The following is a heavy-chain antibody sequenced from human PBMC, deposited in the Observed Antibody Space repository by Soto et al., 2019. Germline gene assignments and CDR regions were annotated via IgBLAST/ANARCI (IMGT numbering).Heavy chain of an antibody. Sequence: EVQLLESGGDLVQPGGSLRLSCAASGFTFSSYAMSWVRQAPGKGLEWVSTISPGGGSTYYADSVEGRFTISRDNSKSTLQLQLNSLRDDDTAGYYCAKDRGSGDQGRVRFDPWGQGTLVTVSS. V-gene: IGHV3-23*01. CDR2: ISPGGGST. CDR1: GFTFSSYA. D-gene: IGHD2-15*01. CDR3: AKDRGSGDQGRVRFDP. J-gene: IGHJ5*02.